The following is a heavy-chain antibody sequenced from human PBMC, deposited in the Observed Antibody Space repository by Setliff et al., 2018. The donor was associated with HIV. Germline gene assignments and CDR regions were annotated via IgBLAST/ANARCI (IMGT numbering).Heavy chain of an antibody. CDR1: GDSISRGGYY. CDR3: ARSYCGGDCSLVVDTFWFDP. Sequence: SETLSLTCTVSGDSISRGGYYWSWIRQHPGGGLDWIGYISYSGSTFYDPSLKSRVTISLDTSYNQFSLKLSSVTAADTAVYYCARSYCGGDCSLVVDTFWFDPWGQGTLVTVSS. CDR2: ISYSGST. D-gene: IGHD2-21*01. J-gene: IGHJ5*02. V-gene: IGHV4-31*03.